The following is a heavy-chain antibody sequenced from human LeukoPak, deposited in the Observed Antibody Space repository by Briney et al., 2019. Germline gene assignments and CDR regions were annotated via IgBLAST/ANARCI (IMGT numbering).Heavy chain of an antibody. Sequence: GGSLRLSCAASGFTFSNYAMYWVRQAPGKGLEWVAVISYDGSNKYYADSVKGRFTISRDNAKNSLYLQMNSLRAEDTAFYYCARDGEDYYYYYMDVWGKGTTVTVSS. CDR3: ARDGEDYYYYYMDV. V-gene: IGHV3-30*04. CDR2: ISYDGSNK. J-gene: IGHJ6*03. D-gene: IGHD3-10*01. CDR1: GFTFSNYA.